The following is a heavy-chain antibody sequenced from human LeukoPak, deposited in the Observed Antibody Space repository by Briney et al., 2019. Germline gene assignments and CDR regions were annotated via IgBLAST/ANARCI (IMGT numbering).Heavy chain of an antibody. CDR2: ISSSSSYI. CDR1: GFTFSSYS. V-gene: IGHV3-21*03. Sequence: PGGSLRLSCTASGFTFSSYSMNWVRQAPGKGLQWVSSISSSSSYIYYADSVKGRFTISRDNAKNSLYLQMNSLRADDTAVYYCASTDSSGYYYHWGQGTLVTVSS. CDR3: ASTDSSGYYYH. D-gene: IGHD3-22*01. J-gene: IGHJ5*02.